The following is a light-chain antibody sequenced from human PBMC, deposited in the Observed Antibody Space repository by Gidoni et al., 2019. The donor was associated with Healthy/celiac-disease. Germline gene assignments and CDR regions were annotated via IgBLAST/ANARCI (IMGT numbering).Light chain of an antibody. Sequence: EIVMTPSPATLSVSPGERATLSCRASHGVSTNFAWYQQKPGEAPSRLIYGKPTSATDIPARFCGSGSGTEFTLTISSLQSEDFVVYYCQQYSNWRPLTFGGGSKVEIK. CDR3: QQYSNWRPLT. J-gene: IGKJ4*02. CDR1: HGVSTN. CDR2: GKP. V-gene: IGKV3-15*01.